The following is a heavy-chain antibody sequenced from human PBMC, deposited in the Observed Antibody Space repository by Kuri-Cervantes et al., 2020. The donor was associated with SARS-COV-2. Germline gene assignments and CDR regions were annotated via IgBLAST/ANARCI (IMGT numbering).Heavy chain of an antibody. Sequence: GGSLRLSCAVSGGSITSNNWWSWVRQAPGKGLEWVSYNSSSSSTIYYADSVKGRFTISRDNAKNSLYLQMNSLRDEDTAVYYCARQEDYYDSSGYYYVGPRGVDYWGQGTLVPSPQ. CDR3: ARQEDYYDSSGYYYVGPRGVDY. CDR1: GGSITSNNW. J-gene: IGHJ4*02. D-gene: IGHD3-22*01. CDR2: NSSSSSTI. V-gene: IGHV3-48*02.